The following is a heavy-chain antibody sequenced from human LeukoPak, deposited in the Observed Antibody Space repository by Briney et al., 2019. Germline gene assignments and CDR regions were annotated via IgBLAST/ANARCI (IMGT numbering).Heavy chain of an antibody. V-gene: IGHV3-48*01. J-gene: IGHJ4*02. CDR2: ITSGSSTI. D-gene: IGHD3-16*02. CDR1: GFTFSTYT. Sequence: PGGSLRLSCAASGFTFSTYTMNWVRQAPGKGLEWVSYITSGSSTIHYADSVKGRFTISRDNAKSSLYLQMNSLRAEDTAVYYCARGSMITFGGVIVIFDYWGQGTLVTVSS. CDR3: ARGSMITFGGVIVIFDY.